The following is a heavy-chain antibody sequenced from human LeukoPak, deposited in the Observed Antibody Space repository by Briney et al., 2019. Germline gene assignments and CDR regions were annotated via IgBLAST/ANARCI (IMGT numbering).Heavy chain of an antibody. J-gene: IGHJ4*02. CDR3: VRDHDWSFDL. V-gene: IGHV3-48*02. CDR1: GFTFSTYS. Sequence: GGSLRLSCAASGFTFSTYSMNWVRQAPGKGLEWVSYISSSSSTIYYADSVKGRFTISRDNAKNSLYLHVNSLRDEDTAVYYCVRDHDWSFDLWGQGALVTVSS. D-gene: IGHD1-1*01. CDR2: ISSSSSTI.